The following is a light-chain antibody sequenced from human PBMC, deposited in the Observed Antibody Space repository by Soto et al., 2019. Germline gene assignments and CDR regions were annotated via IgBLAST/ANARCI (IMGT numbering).Light chain of an antibody. Sequence: DIQMTQSPSTLSASVGDRVTITCRASQSISSWLAWYQQKPGKAPKLLIYKASSLESGVPSRFSGSGSGTKFTITISSLQPDDFATYYCQQYNSYPCTFGQGTKVESK. V-gene: IGKV1-5*03. CDR3: QQYNSYPCT. J-gene: IGKJ1*01. CDR2: KAS. CDR1: QSISSW.